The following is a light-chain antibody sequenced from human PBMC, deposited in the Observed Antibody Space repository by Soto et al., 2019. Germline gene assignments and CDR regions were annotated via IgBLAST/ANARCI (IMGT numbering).Light chain of an antibody. CDR2: AAS. Sequence: EIVMTQSPATLSVSPGERAPLSGRASQSVSSYLVWHQQKPGQAPRLLLYAASRRATGIPDRFSGSGSGTDFTLTISSLEPEDAAVYYCQQRSNWPPITLGQGTRLEIK. CDR1: QSVSSY. CDR3: QQRSNWPPIT. V-gene: IGKV3-11*01. J-gene: IGKJ5*01.